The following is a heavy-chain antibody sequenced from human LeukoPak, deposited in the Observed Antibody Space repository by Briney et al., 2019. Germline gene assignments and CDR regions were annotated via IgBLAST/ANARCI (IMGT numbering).Heavy chain of an antibody. J-gene: IGHJ4*02. Sequence: PGGSLRLSCVASGFTFSSYSMHWVRQAPGKGLEWVAPIWYDGSNKYYADSVKGRFTISRDNSKNTLYLQMNSLRADDTAVYYCSRDVFTTYESGGGYFGYWGQGTLVTVSS. CDR1: GFTFSSYS. D-gene: IGHD3-22*01. V-gene: IGHV3-33*01. CDR3: SRDVFTTYESGGGYFGY. CDR2: IWYDGSNK.